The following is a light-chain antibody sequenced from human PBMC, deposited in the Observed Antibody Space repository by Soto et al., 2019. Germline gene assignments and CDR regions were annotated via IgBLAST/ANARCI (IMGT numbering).Light chain of an antibody. Sequence: QTVVTQSSSASASLGSSVKLTCTLSSGHSSYIIAWHQQQPGKAPRYLMKLEGSGSYNTGSGVPDRFSGSSSGADRYLSISDLQSEDEADYYRVTCDTTTLLFGGGTKVTVL. CDR2: LEGSGSY. J-gene: IGLJ2*01. V-gene: IGLV4-60*03. CDR3: VTCDTTTLL. CDR1: SGHSSYI.